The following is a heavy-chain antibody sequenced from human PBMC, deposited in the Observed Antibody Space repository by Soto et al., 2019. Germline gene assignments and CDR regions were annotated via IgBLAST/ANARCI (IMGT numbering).Heavy chain of an antibody. CDR3: ARLPYGDYIEWGWFDP. V-gene: IGHV4-59*08. Sequence: SETLCLTCTVAGGSISSYCWSWIRTPPGKGLEWIGYIYYSGSTNYNPSLKSRVTISVDTSKNQFSLKLSSVTAADTAVYYCARLPYGDYIEWGWFDPRGQGTLVTVSS. D-gene: IGHD4-17*01. J-gene: IGHJ5*02. CDR2: IYYSGST. CDR1: GGSISSYC.